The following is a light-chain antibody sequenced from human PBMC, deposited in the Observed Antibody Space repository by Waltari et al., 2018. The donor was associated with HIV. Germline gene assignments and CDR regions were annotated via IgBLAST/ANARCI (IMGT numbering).Light chain of an antibody. J-gene: IGKJ2*03. Sequence: ENVLTQSPGTLSLSPGDRASLSCRATQSVSNKFLAWYQQKPGQAPRLLISCASRRATGIPDRFSGRGSGTDFTLTISRLEPEDFAMYYCQQYGSSTYSFGQGTKLEIK. V-gene: IGKV3-20*01. CDR3: QQYGSSTYS. CDR1: QSVSNKF. CDR2: CAS.